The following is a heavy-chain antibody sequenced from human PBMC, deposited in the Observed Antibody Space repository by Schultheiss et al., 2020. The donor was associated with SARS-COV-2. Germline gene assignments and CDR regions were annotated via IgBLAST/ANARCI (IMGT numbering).Heavy chain of an antibody. CDR2: ISWNSGSI. J-gene: IGHJ4*02. CDR1: GFTFDDYA. Sequence: GGSLRLSCAASGFTFDDYAMHWVRQAPGKGLEWVSGISWNSGSIGYADSVKGRFTISRDNSKNTLYLQMNSLRAEDTAVYYCARSGLRGSSSWYGYWGQGTLVTVSS. CDR3: ARSGLRGSSSWYGY. V-gene: IGHV3-9*01. D-gene: IGHD6-13*01.